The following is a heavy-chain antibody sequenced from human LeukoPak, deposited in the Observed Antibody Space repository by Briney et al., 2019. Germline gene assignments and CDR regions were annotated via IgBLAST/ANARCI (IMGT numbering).Heavy chain of an antibody. Sequence: SVKVSCKASGGTFSSYAISWVRQAPGQGLEWMGGIIPIFGTANYAQKFQGRVTITADESTSTAYMELSSLRSEDTAVYYCARDSGDYDPCNWFDPWGQGTLVTVSS. CDR2: IIPIFGTA. CDR1: GGTFSSYA. J-gene: IGHJ5*02. CDR3: ARDSGDYDPCNWFDP. D-gene: IGHD4-17*01. V-gene: IGHV1-69*13.